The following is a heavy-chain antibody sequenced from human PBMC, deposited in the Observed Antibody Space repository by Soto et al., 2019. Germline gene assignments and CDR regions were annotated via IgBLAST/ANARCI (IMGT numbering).Heavy chain of an antibody. CDR3: ARVIGGLYYFDY. D-gene: IGHD3-16*01. J-gene: IGHJ4*02. CDR2: INAGNGNT. CDR1: GYTFTSYA. V-gene: IGHV1-3*01. Sequence: ASVKVSCKASGYTFTSYAMHWVRQAPGQRLEWMGWINAGNGNTKYSQKFQGRVTITRDTSASTAYMELSSLRSEDTAVYYCARVIGGLYYFDYWGQGSLVTVSS.